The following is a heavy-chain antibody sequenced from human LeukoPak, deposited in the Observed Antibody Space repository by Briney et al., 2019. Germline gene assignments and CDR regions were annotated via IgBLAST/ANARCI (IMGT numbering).Heavy chain of an antibody. Sequence: ASLKVSCKASGYTFTTYGISWVRQAPGQGLEWLGWISAYNGRTNYGVKLQDRVTMTTDTSTSTAYMEQRSLRSDDTAVYYCARGLDYYDGTGYRSYWYLDLWGRGTLVAVSS. CDR1: GYTFTTYG. CDR2: ISAYNGRT. D-gene: IGHD3-22*01. J-gene: IGHJ2*01. CDR3: ARGLDYYDGTGYRSYWYLDL. V-gene: IGHV1-18*01.